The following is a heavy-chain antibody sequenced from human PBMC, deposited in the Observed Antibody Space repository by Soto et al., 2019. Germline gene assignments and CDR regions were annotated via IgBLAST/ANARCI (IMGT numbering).Heavy chain of an antibody. CDR1: GFTFSSYA. Sequence: GGSLRLSCAASGFTFSSYAMHWVRQAPGKGLERLAVISYHGSNKYYADTVKGRFPISRDNFKNAVCLQMSSLGAEDRAVYYCARDRDRSSSHRFDYWGQGTLVTVPS. J-gene: IGHJ4*02. D-gene: IGHD6-6*01. CDR2: ISYHGSNK. CDR3: ARDRDRSSSHRFDY. V-gene: IGHV3-30-3*01.